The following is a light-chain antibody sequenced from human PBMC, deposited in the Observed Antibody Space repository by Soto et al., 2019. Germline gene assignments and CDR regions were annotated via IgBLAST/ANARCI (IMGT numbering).Light chain of an antibody. CDR3: QQGST. V-gene: IGKV3-20*01. Sequence: EIVLTQSPGTLSLSPGERATLSCRASQSVSSSYLAWYQQKPGQAPRLLIYGASSRATGIPDRFSGSGSGTYFTLTISRLEPENFAVYYCQQGSTFGQGTKLEIK. CDR1: QSVSSSY. J-gene: IGKJ2*01. CDR2: GAS.